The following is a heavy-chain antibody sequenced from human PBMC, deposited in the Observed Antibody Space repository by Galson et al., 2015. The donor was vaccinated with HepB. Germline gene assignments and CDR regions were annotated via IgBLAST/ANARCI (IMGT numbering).Heavy chain of an antibody. CDR1: GFTFTNYA. J-gene: IGHJ6*03. CDR3: ARDGGYRGQNHYYHMDV. CDR2: ISNDGGNK. V-gene: IGHV3-30-3*01. Sequence: SLRLSCAASGFTFTNYALHWVRQAPGKGLDWVTVISNDGGNKYYVDSVKGRFTISRDNSKNTLYLQMNSLRAEDTAVYYCARDGGYRGQNHYYHMDVWGKGTTVIVSS. D-gene: IGHD5-12*01.